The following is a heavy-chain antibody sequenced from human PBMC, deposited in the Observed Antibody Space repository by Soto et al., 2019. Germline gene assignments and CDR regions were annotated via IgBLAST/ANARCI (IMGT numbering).Heavy chain of an antibody. V-gene: IGHV1-69*08. J-gene: IGHJ4*02. D-gene: IGHD2-15*01. Sequence: QVQLVQSGAEVKKPGSSVKVSCKASGGTFSSYTISWVRQAPGQGLEWMGRIIPILGIAIYAQKFQGRVTNTLDTXQSTAYMELSSLRSEGTAVYYGARDQTTPTPAESYWGQGTLVAVSS. CDR1: GGTFSSYT. CDR2: IIPILGIA. CDR3: ARDQTTPTPAESY.